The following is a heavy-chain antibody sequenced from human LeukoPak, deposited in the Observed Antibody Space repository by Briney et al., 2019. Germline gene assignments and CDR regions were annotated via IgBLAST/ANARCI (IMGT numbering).Heavy chain of an antibody. V-gene: IGHV4-4*07. CDR2: IYSSGST. CDR3: ARAPLLPTVTTGFDP. D-gene: IGHD4-11*01. CDR1: GDSISSFY. J-gene: IGHJ5*02. Sequence: SETLSLTCTVSGDSISSFYWSWIRQPAGKGLEWIGRIYSSGSTNYSPSLKSRVTMSVDTSKNQFSLKLRSVTAADTAVYYCARAPLLPTVTTGFDPWGQGTLVTVSS.